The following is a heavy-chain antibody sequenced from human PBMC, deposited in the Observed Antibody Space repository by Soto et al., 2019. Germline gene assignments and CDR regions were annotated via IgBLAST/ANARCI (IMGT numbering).Heavy chain of an antibody. J-gene: IGHJ4*02. V-gene: IGHV1-69*04. Sequence: SVKVSCKASGGTFSSYTISWVRQAPGQGLEWMGRIIPILGIANYAQKFQGRVTITADKSTSTAYMELSSLRSEDTAVYYCARDQAGGGELFYWGQRTLVTVSS. D-gene: IGHD3-10*01. CDR2: IIPILGIA. CDR3: ARDQAGGGELFY. CDR1: GGTFSSYT.